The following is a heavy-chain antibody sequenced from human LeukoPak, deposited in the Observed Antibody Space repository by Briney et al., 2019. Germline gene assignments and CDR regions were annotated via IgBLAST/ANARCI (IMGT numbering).Heavy chain of an antibody. J-gene: IGHJ4*02. V-gene: IGHV4-34*01. D-gene: IGHD3-22*01. CDR3: ASRGQNNYYDSSGYYPFDY. CDR2: INHSGST. CDR1: GGSFSGYY. Sequence: PSETLSLTCAVYGGSFSGYYWSWIRQAPGKGLEWIGEINHSGSTNYNPSLKSRVTISVDTSKNQFSLKLSSVTAADTAVYYCASRGQNNYYDSSGYYPFDYWGQGTLVTVSS.